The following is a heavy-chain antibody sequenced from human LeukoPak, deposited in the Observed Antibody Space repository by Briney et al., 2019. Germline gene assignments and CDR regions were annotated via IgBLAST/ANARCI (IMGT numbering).Heavy chain of an antibody. V-gene: IGHV4-59*08. Sequence: SETLSLTCTVSGGSISSYYWSWIRQPPGKGLEWIGYIYYSGSTNYNPSLKSRVTISVDTSKNQFPLKLSSVTAADTAVYYCARVPTAGGDYAFDIWGQGTMVTVSS. J-gene: IGHJ3*02. CDR3: ARVPTAGGDYAFDI. CDR2: IYYSGST. D-gene: IGHD3-10*01. CDR1: GGSISSYY.